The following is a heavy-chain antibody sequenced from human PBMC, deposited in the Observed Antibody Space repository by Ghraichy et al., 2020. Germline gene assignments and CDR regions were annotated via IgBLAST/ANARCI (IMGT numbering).Heavy chain of an antibody. CDR2: ISSSSGYI. CDR3: AIGPPTLG. Sequence: GESLNISCAASGFTFSTYSMSWVRQAPGKGLEWVSSISSSSGYIYYADSVKGRFTVSRDNAKNSLYLQMNSLRAEDTAVYYCAIGPPTLGWGQGTLVTVSS. CDR1: GFTFSTYS. V-gene: IGHV3-21*06. D-gene: IGHD3-16*01. J-gene: IGHJ4*02.